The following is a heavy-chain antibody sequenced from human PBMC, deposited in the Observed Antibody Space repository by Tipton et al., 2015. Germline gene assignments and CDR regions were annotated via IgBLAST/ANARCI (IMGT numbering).Heavy chain of an antibody. V-gene: IGHV3-7*03. CDR2: INPDASEE. CDR3: ASLDTGMVAYFDH. CDR1: GLTFSTYW. Sequence: SLRLSCAASGLTFSTYWMSWVRQAPGKGLEWVANINPDASEENYVDSVKGRFSVSRDNSKNSVYLHMTSLRAEDTAVYYCASLDTGMVAYFDHWGQGTLVTV. J-gene: IGHJ4*02. D-gene: IGHD5-18*01.